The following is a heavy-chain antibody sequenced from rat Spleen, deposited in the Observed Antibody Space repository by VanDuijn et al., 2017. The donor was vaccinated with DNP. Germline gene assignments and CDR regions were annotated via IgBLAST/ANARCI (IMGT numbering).Heavy chain of an antibody. V-gene: IGHV5S11*01. CDR3: ARHGEVHLRYAMDA. CDR1: GFTFSAYY. Sequence: EVQLVESGGGLVQPGRSLKLSCAASGFTFSAYYVAWVRQAPAKGLEWVAYIGSPAYAPYYGDSVKGRFTISRDNAKSTLYLQMDSLRSEETATDHCARHGEVHLRYAMDAWGQGTSVTVSS. D-gene: IGHD1-5*01. J-gene: IGHJ4*01. CDR2: IGSPAYAP.